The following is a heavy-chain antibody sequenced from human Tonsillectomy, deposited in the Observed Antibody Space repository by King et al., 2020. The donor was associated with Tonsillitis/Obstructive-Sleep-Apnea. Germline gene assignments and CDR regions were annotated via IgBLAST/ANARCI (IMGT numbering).Heavy chain of an antibody. Sequence: VQLVESGGGLVQPGGSLRLSCAASGFTFRSYWMSWVRQSPGKGLEWVANIKQDGSEKYYVDSVKGRFTISRDNAKNSVYLQMNSLRAEDTAVYYCAGGSDSNYVGAGRFFDYWGQGALVTVSS. D-gene: IGHD4-11*01. CDR1: GFTFRSYW. CDR2: IKQDGSEK. CDR3: AGGSDSNYVGAGRFFDY. V-gene: IGHV3-7*04. J-gene: IGHJ4*02.